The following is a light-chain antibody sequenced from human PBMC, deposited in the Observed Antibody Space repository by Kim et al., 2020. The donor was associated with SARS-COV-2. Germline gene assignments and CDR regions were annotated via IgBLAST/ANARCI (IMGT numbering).Light chain of an antibody. CDR3: SSYTSSRTYV. CDR1: GSDVGGYNC. CDR2: EVS. V-gene: IGLV2-18*02. Sequence: QSALTQPPSVSGSPGQSVTISCTGTGSDVGGYNCVSWYQQPPGTAPKLMIYEVSHRPSGVPDRFSGSKSGNTASLTISGLQAEDGADYYCSSYTSSRTYVFGTGTKVTVL. J-gene: IGLJ1*01.